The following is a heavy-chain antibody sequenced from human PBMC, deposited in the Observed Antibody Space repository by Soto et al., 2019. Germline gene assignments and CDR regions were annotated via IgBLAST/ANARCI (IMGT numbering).Heavy chain of an antibody. CDR3: ASEGGDGVDY. CDR1: GGSMSEYF. D-gene: IGHD3-16*01. J-gene: IGHJ4*02. Sequence: SETLSLTCSVSGGSMSEYFWSWIRQSPGKGLEWIGYIYYLGSTDYNPSLKSRVTISVDTSRRRFSLSLSSVTAADTAVYYCASEGGDGVDYWGQGTLVTVSS. CDR2: IYYLGST. V-gene: IGHV4-59*12.